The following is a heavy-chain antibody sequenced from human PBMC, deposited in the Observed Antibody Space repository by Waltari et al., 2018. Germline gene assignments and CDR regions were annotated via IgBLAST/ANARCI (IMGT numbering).Heavy chain of an antibody. CDR2: IYSGTST. J-gene: IGHJ5*02. CDR1: GFTVSSSY. CDR3: ARGVVAATNWFDP. Sequence: EVQLVESGGGLIQPGGSLRLSCAASGFTVSSSYMSWVRQAPGRGLEWVSVIYSGTSTYYADSVQGRFTNSGDNSKNTLYLQRNGLGAEDTAVYYCARGVVAATNWFDPWGQGTLVTVSS. V-gene: IGHV3-53*01. D-gene: IGHD2-15*01.